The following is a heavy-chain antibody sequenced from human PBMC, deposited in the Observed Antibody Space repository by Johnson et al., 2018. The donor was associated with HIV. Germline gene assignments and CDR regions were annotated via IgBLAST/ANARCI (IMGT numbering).Heavy chain of an antibody. CDR2: ISYDGSHK. D-gene: IGHD6-19*01. V-gene: IGHV3-30*04. CDR3: AKVIRREQGLGGGGAFEI. CDR1: GFSFSSYA. Sequence: QVQLVESGGGVVQPGRSLILSCAASGFSFSSYAMHWVRQAPGKGLEWVAVISYDGSHKYYADSVKGRFTISRDSSKNTRYLQMNSLRAEDTAVYDCAKVIRREQGLGGGGAFEIWGQGTMVTGSS. J-gene: IGHJ3*02.